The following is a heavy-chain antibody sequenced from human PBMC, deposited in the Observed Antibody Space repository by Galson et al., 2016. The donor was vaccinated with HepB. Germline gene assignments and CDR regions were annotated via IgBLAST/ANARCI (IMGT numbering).Heavy chain of an antibody. CDR2: ISNHNGNT. J-gene: IGHJ6*02. Sequence: SVKVSCKASGYTFVNTGLNWVRQAPGQGLEWLGWISNHNGNTRYSQKLQGRLTLTTDTSTSTAYMELRSLRSNDTAVYYCARGPWNYDYSDGMDLWGHGTVVTVSS. CDR3: ARGPWNYDYSDGMDL. V-gene: IGHV1-18*01. CDR1: GYTFVNTG. D-gene: IGHD1-7*01.